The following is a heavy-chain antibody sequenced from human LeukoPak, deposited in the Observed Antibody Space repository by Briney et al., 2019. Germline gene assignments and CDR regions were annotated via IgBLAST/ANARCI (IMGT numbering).Heavy chain of an antibody. V-gene: IGHV3-33*01. D-gene: IGHD3-16*01. Sequence: GGSLRLSCAASGFSLSNYGLHWVRQGPGKGLELLAVINYDGSNRYYADSVKGRFTISKDSSENTLYLQMNRLRADDTAIYYCARWGGTRQFYFDYWGQGTLATVSS. J-gene: IGHJ4*02. CDR1: GFSLSNYG. CDR2: INYDGSNR. CDR3: ARWGGTRQFYFDY.